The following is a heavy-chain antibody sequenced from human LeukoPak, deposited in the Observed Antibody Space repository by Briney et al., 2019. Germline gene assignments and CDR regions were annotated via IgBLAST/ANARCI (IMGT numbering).Heavy chain of an antibody. J-gene: IGHJ3*02. CDR2: INHSGST. CDR1: GGSFSGYY. V-gene: IGHV4-34*01. D-gene: IGHD2-2*01. Sequence: SETLSLTCAVYGGSFSGYYWSWIRQPPGKGLEWIGEINHSGSTNYNPSLKSRVTISVDTSKNQFSLKLSSVTAADTAVYYCARRLGYCSSTSCSVGAFDIWGQGTMVTVSS. CDR3: ARRLGYCSSTSCSVGAFDI.